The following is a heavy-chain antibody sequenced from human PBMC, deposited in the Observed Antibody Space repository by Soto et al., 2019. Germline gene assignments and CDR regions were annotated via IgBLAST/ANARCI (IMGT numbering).Heavy chain of an antibody. CDR1: GYTFTGYY. CDR2: INPNSGGT. CDR3: ARDLGPYSIRQWLIQGYWFDP. V-gene: IGHV1-2*02. Sequence: WASVKVSCKASGYTFTGYYMHWVRQAPGQGLEWMGWINPNSGGTNYAQKFQGRVTMTRDTSISTAYMELSRLRSDDTAVYYCARDLGPYSIRQWLIQGYWFDPWGQGTLVTVSS. J-gene: IGHJ5*02. D-gene: IGHD6-19*01.